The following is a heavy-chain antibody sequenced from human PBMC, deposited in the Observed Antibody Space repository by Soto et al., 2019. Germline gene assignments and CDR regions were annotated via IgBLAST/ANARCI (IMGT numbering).Heavy chain of an antibody. CDR2: INAGNGNT. CDR1: GYTFTSYA. CDR3: AITGVPGRYYSWGSYYKGTWFDP. V-gene: IGHV1-3*01. Sequence: ASVKVSFKASGYTFTSYAMHWVRQAPGQRLEWMGWINAGNGNTKYSQKFQGRVTITRDTSASTAYMELSSLRSEDTAVYYCAITGVPGRYYSWGSYYKGTWFDPWGQGTLVTLS. D-gene: IGHD3-10*01. J-gene: IGHJ5*02.